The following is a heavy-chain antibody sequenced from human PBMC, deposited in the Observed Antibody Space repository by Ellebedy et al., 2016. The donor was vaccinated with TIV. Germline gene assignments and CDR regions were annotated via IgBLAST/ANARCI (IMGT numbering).Heavy chain of an antibody. V-gene: IGHV3-11*04. CDR3: ARWGSAKWVIDY. J-gene: IGHJ4*02. D-gene: IGHD1-26*01. CDR2: ISSSGSNR. CDR1: GFTFSDYY. Sequence: GGSLRLSCAASGFTFSDYYMSWIRQAPGKGLAWVSYISSSGSNRYYPDSVKGRFTISRDNAKNSLYLQMNSLRAEDTAVYYCARWGSAKWVIDYWGQGTLATVSS.